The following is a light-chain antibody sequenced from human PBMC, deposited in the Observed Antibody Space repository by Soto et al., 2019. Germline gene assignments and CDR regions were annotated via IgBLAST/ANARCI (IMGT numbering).Light chain of an antibody. CDR3: AAWDDSLKGPV. Sequence: QSVLTQPPSASGTPGQRDTIYCSGSSSNIGSEAVNWYQQLPGTAPNLLLYSNNQPPSGVSDRFSGSKSGTSASLAISGLESEDEDDYYCAAWDDSLKGPVFGGGTKLTV. CDR2: SNN. V-gene: IGLV1-44*01. J-gene: IGLJ3*02. CDR1: SSNIGSEA.